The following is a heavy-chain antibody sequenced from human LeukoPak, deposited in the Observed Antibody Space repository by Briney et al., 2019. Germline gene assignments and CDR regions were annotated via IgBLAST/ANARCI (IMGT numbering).Heavy chain of an antibody. D-gene: IGHD3-3*01. CDR3: ARGARLLGWFVVGRPPSAYCFDS. CDR1: GGSFNSYC. Sequence: SETLSLTCAVYGGSFNSYCWTWIRQSPGKGLEWIGEVNHSGVTNYNPSLKSRITMSVDTSKNQFALQLNSVTAADSAVYHCARGARLLGWFVVGRPPSAYCFDSWGLGTLVTVSS. J-gene: IGHJ4*02. V-gene: IGHV4-34*01. CDR2: VNHSGVT.